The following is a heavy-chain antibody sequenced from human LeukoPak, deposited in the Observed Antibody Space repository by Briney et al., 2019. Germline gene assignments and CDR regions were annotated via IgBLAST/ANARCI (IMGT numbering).Heavy chain of an antibody. CDR1: GFTFSSYG. Sequence: GRSLRLSCAASGFTFSSYGMHWVRQAPGKGLEWVSAISGSGGSTYYADSVKGRFTISRDNSKNTLYLQMNSLRAEDTAVYYCAKDRGEYYDYVWGSYRLSYFDYWGQGTLVTVSS. V-gene: IGHV3-23*01. CDR2: ISGSGGST. D-gene: IGHD3-16*02. J-gene: IGHJ4*02. CDR3: AKDRGEYYDYVWGSYRLSYFDY.